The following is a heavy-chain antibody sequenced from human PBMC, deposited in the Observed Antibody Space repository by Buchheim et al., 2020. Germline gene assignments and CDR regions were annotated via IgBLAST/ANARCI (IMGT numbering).Heavy chain of an antibody. J-gene: IGHJ4*02. D-gene: IGHD4-17*01. Sequence: EVQLLESGGGSVQPGGSLRLSCAASGFTFTNYAMSWVRQAPGKGLEWVSGFSDSGGSTYYADSVKGRFTISREHSKNMLYLQMNSLRADDTAIYYCAKGPYGDNARLSRYFDYWGQGTL. V-gene: IGHV3-23*01. CDR1: GFTFTNYA. CDR2: FSDSGGST. CDR3: AKGPYGDNARLSRYFDY.